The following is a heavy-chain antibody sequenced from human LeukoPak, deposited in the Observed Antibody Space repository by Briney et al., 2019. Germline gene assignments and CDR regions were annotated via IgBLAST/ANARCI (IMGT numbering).Heavy chain of an antibody. D-gene: IGHD3-10*01. J-gene: IGHJ4*02. CDR3: ARDRPSMVRGVIDY. Sequence: GASVKVSCKASGYTFTAFYMHWVRQAPGQGLEWMGRINPNSGGTKYAQKFQGRVTMTTDTSINTAYLELSRLRSDDTAVYYCARDRPSMVRGVIDYWGQGTLVTVSS. CDR1: GYTFTAFY. CDR2: INPNSGGT. V-gene: IGHV1-2*06.